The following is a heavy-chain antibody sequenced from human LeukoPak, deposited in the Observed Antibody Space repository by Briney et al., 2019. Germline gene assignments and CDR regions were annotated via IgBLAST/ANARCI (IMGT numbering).Heavy chain of an antibody. J-gene: IGHJ4*02. CDR2: ISKSGTYI. CDR3: AREVVIVVEPAANTIDY. V-gene: IGHV3-21*01. CDR1: GFTFRDYT. D-gene: IGHD2-2*01. Sequence: GGSLRLSCAASGFTFRDYTMNWVRQAPGKGLEWVSAISKSGTYIKYAASVKGRFTVSRDNAKNSLFLQMNSLRVEDTAVYYCAREVVIVVEPAANTIDYWGQGTRVTVSS.